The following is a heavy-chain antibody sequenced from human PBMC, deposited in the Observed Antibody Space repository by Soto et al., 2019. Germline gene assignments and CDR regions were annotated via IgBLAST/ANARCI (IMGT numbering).Heavy chain of an antibody. CDR3: AREVIAPTDSDAFDI. CDR2: IDYRGSA. D-gene: IGHD1-1*01. J-gene: IGHJ3*02. CDR1: GGSISADNYY. V-gene: IGHV4-31*03. Sequence: QVQLQESGPGLVKPSQTLSLTCTVSGGSISADNYYWSWVRQHPGEGLEWIGYIDYRGSAYYNPSLMSRVSISVDTSNNQFSLKLSSVSAADTAVYFCAREVIAPTDSDAFDIWGQGTMVTVSS.